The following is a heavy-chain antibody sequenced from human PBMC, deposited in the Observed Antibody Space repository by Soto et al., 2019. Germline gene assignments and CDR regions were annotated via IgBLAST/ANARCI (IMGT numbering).Heavy chain of an antibody. V-gene: IGHV5-51*01. Sequence: RGESLKISCKGSGYSFTNYWIDWVRQMPGKGLEWMGTMYLGDSDTRYSPSFQGQVTISADKPISTAYLHWSSLKASDTAMYYCARVVDTSMAIDYWGQGTLVTVSS. CDR1: GYSFTNYW. CDR2: MYLGDSDT. J-gene: IGHJ4*02. D-gene: IGHD5-18*01. CDR3: ARVVDTSMAIDY.